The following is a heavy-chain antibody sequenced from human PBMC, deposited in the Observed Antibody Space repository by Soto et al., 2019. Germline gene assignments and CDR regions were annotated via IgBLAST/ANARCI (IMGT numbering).Heavy chain of an antibody. CDR2: INPNSGGT. V-gene: IGHV1-2*04. CDR3: ARGSRRAAEYGMDV. CDR1: GYTFTGYY. J-gene: IGHJ6*02. D-gene: IGHD2-2*01. Sequence: ASVKVSCKASGYTFTGYYMHWVRQAPGQGLEWMGWINPNSGGTNYAQKFQGWVTMTRDTSISTAYMELSRLRSDDTAVYYCARGSRRAAEYGMDVWGQGITVTVSS.